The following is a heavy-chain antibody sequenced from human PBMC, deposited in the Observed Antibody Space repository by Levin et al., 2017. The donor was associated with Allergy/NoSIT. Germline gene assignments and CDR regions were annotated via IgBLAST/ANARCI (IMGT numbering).Heavy chain of an antibody. CDR1: GFTFSDHY. D-gene: IGHD5-18*01. CDR3: AVDTVMDKFPQDY. J-gene: IGHJ4*02. Sequence: GGSLRLSCAASGFTFSDHYMDWVRQAPGKGLEWVGRSRNKANSFTTEYAASVKGRFTISRDDSKNSLYLQMNSLKTEDTAVYYCAVDTVMDKFPQDYWGQGTLVTVSS. CDR2: SRNKANSFTT. V-gene: IGHV3-72*01.